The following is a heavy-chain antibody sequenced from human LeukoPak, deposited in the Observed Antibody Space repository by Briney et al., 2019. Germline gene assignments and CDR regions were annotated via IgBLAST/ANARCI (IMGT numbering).Heavy chain of an antibody. CDR2: IIPIFGTA. Sequence: SVKVSCKASGGTFISYAISWVRQAPGQGLEWMGGIIPIFGTANYAQKFQGRVTITADESTSTAYMELSSLRSEDTAVYYCARAAELIGDAFDIWGQGTMVTVSS. CDR3: ARAAELIGDAFDI. CDR1: GGTFISYA. J-gene: IGHJ3*02. V-gene: IGHV1-69*01.